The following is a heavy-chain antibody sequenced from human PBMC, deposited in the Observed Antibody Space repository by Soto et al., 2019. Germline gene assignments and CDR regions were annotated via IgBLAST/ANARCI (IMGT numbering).Heavy chain of an antibody. CDR3: ASLSWQLVRGALYWFDP. D-gene: IGHD6-13*01. J-gene: IGHJ5*02. Sequence: PGGSLRLSCAASGFTFSIYSMNWVRQAPGKGLEWVSYIMPGSSHIFYADSVKGRFTISRDNAKNSLYLQMNSLRAEDTALYYCASLSWQLVRGALYWFDPWGQGTLVTVSS. V-gene: IGHV3-48*01. CDR2: IMPGSSHI. CDR1: GFTFSIYS.